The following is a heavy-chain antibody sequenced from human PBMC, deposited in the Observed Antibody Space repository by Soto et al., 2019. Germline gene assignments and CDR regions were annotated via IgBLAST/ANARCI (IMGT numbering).Heavy chain of an antibody. Sequence: GGSLRLSCAASGFTFSSYAMHWVRQAPGKGLEWVAVISYDGSNKYYADSVKGRFTISRDNSKNTLYLQMNSLRAEDTAVYYYARAGAAAGGYYYYYGMDVWGQGTTVTVSS. V-gene: IGHV3-30-3*01. D-gene: IGHD6-13*01. CDR3: ARAGAAAGGYYYYYGMDV. J-gene: IGHJ6*02. CDR1: GFTFSSYA. CDR2: ISYDGSNK.